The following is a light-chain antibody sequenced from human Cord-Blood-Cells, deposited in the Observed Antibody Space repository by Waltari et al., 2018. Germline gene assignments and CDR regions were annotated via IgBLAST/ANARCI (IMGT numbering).Light chain of an antibody. Sequence: QAVLTQPSSLSASPGASASLTCTLRSGINVGTYRIYWYQQKPGSPPQYLLRYKSDSDKQQVSGVPSLFSGSKDASANAGILLISGLQSEDEADYYCMIWHSSAVVFGGGTKLTVL. J-gene: IGLJ2*01. V-gene: IGLV5-45*03. CDR2: YKSDSDK. CDR3: MIWHSSAVV. CDR1: SGINVGTYR.